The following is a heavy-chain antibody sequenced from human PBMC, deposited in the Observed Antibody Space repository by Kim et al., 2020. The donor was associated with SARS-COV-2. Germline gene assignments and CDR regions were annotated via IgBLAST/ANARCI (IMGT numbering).Heavy chain of an antibody. V-gene: IGHV3-30*04. CDR1: GFTFSSYA. D-gene: IGHD3-10*01. CDR2: ISYDGSNK. CDR3: ARDRTMVRGVIAACYYYGRDV. Sequence: GGSLRLSCAASGFTFSSYAMHWVRQAPGKGLEWVAVISYDGSNKYYADSVKGRFTISRDNSKNTLYLQMNSLRAEDTAVYYCARDRTMVRGVIAACYYYGRDVWGQGTTVTVSS. J-gene: IGHJ6*02.